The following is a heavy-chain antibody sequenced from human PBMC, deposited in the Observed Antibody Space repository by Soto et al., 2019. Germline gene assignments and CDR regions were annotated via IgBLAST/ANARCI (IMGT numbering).Heavy chain of an antibody. J-gene: IGHJ3*02. CDR3: ASPYHLTYCGGDCYPHDAFDI. CDR1: GFTFSRYS. CDR2: ISSSSSYI. V-gene: IGHV3-21*04. Sequence: GGSLRLSCAASGFTFSRYSMNWVRQAPWKGLEWVSSISSSSSYIYYADSVKGRFTISRDNAKNSLYLQMNSLRSEDTAVYYCASPYHLTYCGGDCYPHDAFDIWGQGTMVTVSS. D-gene: IGHD2-21*02.